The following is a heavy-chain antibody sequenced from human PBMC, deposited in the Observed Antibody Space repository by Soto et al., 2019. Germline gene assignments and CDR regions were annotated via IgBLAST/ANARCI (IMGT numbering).Heavy chain of an antibody. CDR3: VRGANFDQ. V-gene: IGHV1-8*01. CDR1: GYVFTRYD. CDR2: MNPDRDKR. J-gene: IGHJ4*02. Sequence: QVQLVQSGAEVKKPGASVRVSCQGSGYVFTRYDVHWVRQATGQGLEWMGWMNPDRDKRGYAQKFQGRITMSVDTSTRTGYMELSRLGSEDTAIYYCVRGANFDQWGQGTLVTVSS.